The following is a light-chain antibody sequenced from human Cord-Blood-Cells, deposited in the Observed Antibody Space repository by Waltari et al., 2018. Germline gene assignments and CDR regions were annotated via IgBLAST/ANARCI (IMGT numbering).Light chain of an antibody. Sequence: STLTQPAPVSGSPGQSITISCTGTSSDGGGYNYVSWYQQHPGKAPKLMIYDVSNRPSGVSNRFSGSKSGNTASLTISGLQAEDEADYYCSSYTSSSTLVFGGGTKLTVL. CDR3: SSYTSSSTLV. CDR1: SSDGGGYNY. V-gene: IGLV2-14*01. J-gene: IGLJ2*01. CDR2: DVS.